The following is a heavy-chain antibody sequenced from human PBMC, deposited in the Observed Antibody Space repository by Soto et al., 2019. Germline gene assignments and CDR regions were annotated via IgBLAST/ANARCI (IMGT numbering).Heavy chain of an antibody. CDR2: IDPSDSYT. V-gene: IGHV5-10-1*01. J-gene: IGHJ6*02. CDR3: ARLGYDSSGYYYYYGMDV. Sequence: GESLKISCKGSGYSFTSYWISWVRQMPGKGLEWMGRIDPSDSYTNYSPSFQGHVTISADKSISTAYLQWSSLKASDTAMYYCARLGYDSSGYYYYYGMDVWGQGTTVTV. D-gene: IGHD3-22*01. CDR1: GYSFTSYW.